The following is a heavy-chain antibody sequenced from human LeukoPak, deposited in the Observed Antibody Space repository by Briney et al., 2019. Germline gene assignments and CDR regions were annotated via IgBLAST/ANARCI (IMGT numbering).Heavy chain of an antibody. Sequence: ASVTVSSTGSVYTFTGYYMYSVCHGPGEGLDWIGWIKPNSRGTNYAQKSQGRVTMTRDTYIRTGYMEPSKPRSDDTAVYYCARGGQLWFLDYWGQGTLVTVSS. CDR1: VYTFTGYY. V-gene: IGHV1-2*02. D-gene: IGHD5-18*01. J-gene: IGHJ4*02. CDR3: ARGGQLWFLDY. CDR2: IKPNSRGT.